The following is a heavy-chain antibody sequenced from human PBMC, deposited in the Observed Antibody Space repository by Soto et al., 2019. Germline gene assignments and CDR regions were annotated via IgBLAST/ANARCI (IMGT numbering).Heavy chain of an antibody. J-gene: IGHJ4*02. D-gene: IGHD5-12*01. V-gene: IGHV4-34*01. CDR3: ARAPQIVAMGRTFDY. Sequence: LSLTCAVYGGSFSGYSWNWIRQPPGKGLEWIGEINHSGSTNYNPSLKSRVTISLDTSKNQFSLRLTSLTAADTAVYFCARAPQIVAMGRTFDYWGQGILVTVSS. CDR2: INHSGST. CDR1: GGSFSGYS.